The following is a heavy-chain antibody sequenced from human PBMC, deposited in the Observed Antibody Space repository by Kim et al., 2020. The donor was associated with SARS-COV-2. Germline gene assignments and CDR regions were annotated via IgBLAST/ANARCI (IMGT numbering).Heavy chain of an antibody. D-gene: IGHD6-19*01. CDR1: GFTFSSYG. V-gene: IGHV3-30*18. Sequence: GGSLRLSCAASGFTFSSYGMHWVRQAPGKGLEWVAVISYDGSNKYYADSVKGRFTISRDNSKNTLYLQMNSLRAEDTAVYYCAKDRASGWYLTYYYYGMDVWGQGTTVTVSS. CDR3: AKDRASGWYLTYYYYGMDV. J-gene: IGHJ6*02. CDR2: ISYDGSNK.